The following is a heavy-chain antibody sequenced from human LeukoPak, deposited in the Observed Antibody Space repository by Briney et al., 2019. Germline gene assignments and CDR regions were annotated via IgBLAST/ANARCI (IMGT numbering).Heavy chain of an antibody. CDR1: GGSISSYY. CDR3: ARHGYSSSWSYVDY. CDR2: IYYSGST. Sequence: KPSETLSLTCTVSGGSISSYYWSWIRQPPGKGLEWIGYIYYSGSTNYNPSLKSRVTISVDTSKNQFSLKLSSETAADTAVYYCARHGYSSSWSYVDYWGQGTLVTVSS. D-gene: IGHD6-13*01. J-gene: IGHJ4*02. V-gene: IGHV4-59*08.